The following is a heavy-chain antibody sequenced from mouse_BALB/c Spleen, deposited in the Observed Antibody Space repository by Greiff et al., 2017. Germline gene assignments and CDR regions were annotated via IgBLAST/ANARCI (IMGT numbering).Heavy chain of an antibody. D-gene: IGHD1-1*01. CDR1: GFTFSSFG. CDR3: ASWYYGSSSFAY. V-gene: IGHV5-17*02. J-gene: IGHJ3*01. CDR2: ISSGSSTI. Sequence: EVKLMESGGGLVQPGGSRKLSCAASGFTFSSFGMHWVRQAPEKGLEWVAYISSGSSTIYYADTVKGRFTISRDNPKNTLFLQMTSLRSEDTAMYYCASWYYGSSSFAYWGQGTLVTVSA.